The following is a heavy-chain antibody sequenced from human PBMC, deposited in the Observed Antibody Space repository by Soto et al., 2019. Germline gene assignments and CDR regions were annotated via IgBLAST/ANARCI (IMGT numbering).Heavy chain of an antibody. CDR3: VRGVESVQVPASPPYYYGMDL. D-gene: IGHD2-2*01. CDR2: INQNGRDK. V-gene: IGHV3-7*01. J-gene: IGHJ6*02. Sequence: GGSLRLSCAASGFTLSNYWMSWVRQAPGKGLEWVANINQNGRDKYYVDSVKGRFTISRDNTKELLYLQMNSLRAEDTAVYYCVRGVESVQVPASPPYYYGMDLWGQGTTVTVSS. CDR1: GFTLSNYW.